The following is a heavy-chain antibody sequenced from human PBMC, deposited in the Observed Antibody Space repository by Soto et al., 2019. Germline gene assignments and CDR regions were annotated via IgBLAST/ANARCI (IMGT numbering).Heavy chain of an antibody. D-gene: IGHD3-3*01. Sequence: QVQLVQSGAEVKKPGASVKVSCKASGYNFKSFDINWVRQASGQGLEWMGWLKPSSGEAGYAEKLQGRLTMTRDTSTNTVSMELRRLTSEDTAVYYCVRDNWSSNFDYFGMDVWGHGTTVIVS. CDR3: VRDNWSSNFDYFGMDV. J-gene: IGHJ6*02. CDR1: GYNFKSFD. V-gene: IGHV1-8*02. CDR2: LKPSSGEA.